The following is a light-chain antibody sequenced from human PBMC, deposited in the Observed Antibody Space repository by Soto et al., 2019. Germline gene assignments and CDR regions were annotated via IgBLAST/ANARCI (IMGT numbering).Light chain of an antibody. CDR3: QQLRTYPLT. V-gene: IGKV1-9*01. CDR2: DAA. Sequence: DLQLTQSPSFLSASVGDRVTVTCRASQGINSYLAWYQKKPGKAPNLLIYDAATLQSGVPSRFIGSGSGTEFTLTISSLQPEDFATYYCQQLRTYPLTFGGGTKIEIK. J-gene: IGKJ4*01. CDR1: QGINSY.